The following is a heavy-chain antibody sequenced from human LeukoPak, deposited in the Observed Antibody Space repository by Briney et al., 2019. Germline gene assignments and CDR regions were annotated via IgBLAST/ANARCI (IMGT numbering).Heavy chain of an antibody. D-gene: IGHD7-27*01. Sequence: SVKVSCKASGGTFSSYAISWVRQAPGQGLEWMGGIIPIFGTANYAQKFQGRVTITADGSTSTAYMELSSLRSEDTAVYYCVRTPPNWGADYWGQGTLVTVSS. V-gene: IGHV1-69*13. CDR2: IIPIFGTA. CDR1: GGTFSSYA. J-gene: IGHJ4*02. CDR3: VRTPPNWGADY.